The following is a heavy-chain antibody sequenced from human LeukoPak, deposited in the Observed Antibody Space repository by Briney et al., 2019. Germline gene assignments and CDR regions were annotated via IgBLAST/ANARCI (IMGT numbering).Heavy chain of an antibody. Sequence: PGGSLRLSCAASEFIVSVNYMTWVRQAPGKGLEWVSLIYSRGDTKYADSVKGRFTISRDNAKNTLYPQMNSLRAEDTAVYYCARDSAHAFDIWGQGTMVTVSS. CDR2: IYSRGDT. V-gene: IGHV3-66*01. CDR1: EFIVSVNY. J-gene: IGHJ3*02. CDR3: ARDSAHAFDI.